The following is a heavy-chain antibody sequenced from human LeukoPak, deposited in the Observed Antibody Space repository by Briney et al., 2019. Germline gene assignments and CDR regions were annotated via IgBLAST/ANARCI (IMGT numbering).Heavy chain of an antibody. CDR2: IYSGNT. CDR1: GFTFSSYW. CDR3: ARASRKSYYDILTGYYYFDY. J-gene: IGHJ4*02. V-gene: IGHV3-53*01. Sequence: GGSLRLSCAASGFTFSSYWMSWVRQAPGKGLEWVSFIYSGNTHYSDSVKGRFTISRDKSKNTLYLQMTRLRAEDTAVYYCARASRKSYYDILTGYYYFDYWGQGTLVTVSS. D-gene: IGHD3-9*01.